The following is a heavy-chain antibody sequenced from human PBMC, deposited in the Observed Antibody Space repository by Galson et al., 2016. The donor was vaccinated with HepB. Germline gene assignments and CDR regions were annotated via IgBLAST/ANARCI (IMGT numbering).Heavy chain of an antibody. J-gene: IGHJ3*02. CDR1: GYTFTNYD. D-gene: IGHD2-15*01. CDR2: MNPNSGNT. Sequence: SVKVSCKASGYTFTNYDISWVRQATGQGLEWMGWMNPNSGNTGYAQKFQGRVTMTRNTSISTAYMELSSLRSEDTAVYYRAGGGYCSGGSCYPADAFDIWGQGTMVTVSS. V-gene: IGHV1-8*01. CDR3: AGGGYCSGGSCYPADAFDI.